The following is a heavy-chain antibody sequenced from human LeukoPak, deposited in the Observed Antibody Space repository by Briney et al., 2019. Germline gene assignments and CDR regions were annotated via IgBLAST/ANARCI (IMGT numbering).Heavy chain of an antibody. D-gene: IGHD3-22*01. CDR1: GGSISSYY. V-gene: IGHV4-59*06. CDR2: IYYSGST. CDR3: ARAKGRYYYDSSGYRYYFDY. J-gene: IGHJ4*02. Sequence: PSEALSLTCTVSGGSISSYYWSWIRQHPGKGLEWIGYIYYSGSTYYNPSLKSRVTISVDTSKNQFSLKLSSVTAADTAVYYCARAKGRYYYDSSGYRYYFDYWGQGTLVTVSS.